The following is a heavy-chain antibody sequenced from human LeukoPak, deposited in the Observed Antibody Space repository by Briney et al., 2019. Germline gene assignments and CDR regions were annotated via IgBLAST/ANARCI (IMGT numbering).Heavy chain of an antibody. J-gene: IGHJ4*02. Sequence: GGSLRLSCAASGFTFSSYAMSWVRLAPGKGLEWVSAISGSGGCTYYADSVKGRFTISRDNSKNTLYLQMNSLRAEDTAVYYCARDISGSYSVDYWGQGTLVTVSS. V-gene: IGHV3-23*01. CDR2: ISGSGGCT. CDR3: ARDISGSYSVDY. D-gene: IGHD1-26*01. CDR1: GFTFSSYA.